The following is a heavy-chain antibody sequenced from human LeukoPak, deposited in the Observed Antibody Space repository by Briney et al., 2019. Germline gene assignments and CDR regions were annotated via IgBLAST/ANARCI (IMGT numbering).Heavy chain of an antibody. D-gene: IGHD1-26*01. Sequence: ASVKVSCKAFGYTFTSNYMHWVRQAPGQGPEWMGVISPSGGSTTYAQKFQGRVTLTRDMSTSTDYLELSSLRSEDTAVYYCATDPKVGANYFDYWGQGTLVTVSS. CDR3: ATDPKVGANYFDY. CDR1: GYTFTSNY. CDR2: ISPSGGST. J-gene: IGHJ4*02. V-gene: IGHV1-46*01.